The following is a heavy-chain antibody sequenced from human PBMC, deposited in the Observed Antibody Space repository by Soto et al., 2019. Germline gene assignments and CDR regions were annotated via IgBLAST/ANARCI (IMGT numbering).Heavy chain of an antibody. D-gene: IGHD3-3*02. Sequence: PSETLSLTCTVSGDSIISSDFYWGWVRQPPGKGLEWIGSIIYLGSSYYNPSLKRRVTISVDTSKNQFSLRLRSVTAADTALYFCARHSLALRKNNWFDPWGQGIMVP. CDR1: GDSIISSDFY. CDR3: ARHSLALRKNNWFDP. CDR2: IIYLGSS. V-gene: IGHV4-39*01. J-gene: IGHJ5*02.